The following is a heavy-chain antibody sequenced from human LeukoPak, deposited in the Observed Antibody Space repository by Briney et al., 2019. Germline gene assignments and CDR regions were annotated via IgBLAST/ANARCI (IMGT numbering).Heavy chain of an antibody. CDR2: IKQDGSEK. CDR3: AREYSSGWLGWFDP. CDR1: GFTFSSYW. D-gene: IGHD6-19*01. Sequence: PGGSLRLSCAASGFTFSSYWMSWVRQAPGKGLEWVANIKQDGSEKYYVDSVKGRFTISRDNAKNSLCLQMNSLRAEDTAVYYCAREYSSGWLGWFDPWGQGTLVTVSS. J-gene: IGHJ5*02. V-gene: IGHV3-7*01.